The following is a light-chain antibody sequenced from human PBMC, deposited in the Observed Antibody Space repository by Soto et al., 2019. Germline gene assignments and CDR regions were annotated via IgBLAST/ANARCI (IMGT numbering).Light chain of an antibody. CDR1: QFLSSY. CDR2: DTS. CDR3: HQRNK. Sequence: IFLTQSPSTLSLSPGERATLSCRASQFLSSYLAWYQQIPGQPPRLLIYDTSNRVTGIPARFSGSRSGTDFTLTISSLEHEDFAVYFCHQRNKFGQGTRLEIK. J-gene: IGKJ5*01. V-gene: IGKV3-11*01.